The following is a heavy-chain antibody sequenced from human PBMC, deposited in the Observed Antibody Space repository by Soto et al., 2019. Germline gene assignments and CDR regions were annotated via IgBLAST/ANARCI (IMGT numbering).Heavy chain of an antibody. D-gene: IGHD6-13*01. CDR3: ARGRIAAAGTRYYFDY. J-gene: IGHJ4*02. CDR2: ISGSGTTT. Sequence: EVPLLESGGGLVQPGGSPRLSCAASGFTFTTYAINWVRQAPGKGLEWVSGISGSGTTTYYADSVKGRFTVSRDNSKNTVFLQMNSLRVEDTAVYYCARGRIAAAGTRYYFDYWGQGALVTVSS. V-gene: IGHV3-23*01. CDR1: GFTFTTYA.